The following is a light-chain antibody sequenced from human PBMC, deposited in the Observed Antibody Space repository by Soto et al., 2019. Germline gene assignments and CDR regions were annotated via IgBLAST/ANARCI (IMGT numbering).Light chain of an antibody. CDR1: GSAVGAYNY. CDR2: DVS. V-gene: IGLV2-14*01. Sequence: QSALTQPASVSGSPGQSITISCTGTGSAVGAYNYVSWYQQHPDKAPKLMIYDVSDRPSGVSNRFSGSKSGNTASLTISGLQAEDEADYYCTSFTSSSALYVFGAGTKLTVL. J-gene: IGLJ1*01. CDR3: TSFTSSSALYV.